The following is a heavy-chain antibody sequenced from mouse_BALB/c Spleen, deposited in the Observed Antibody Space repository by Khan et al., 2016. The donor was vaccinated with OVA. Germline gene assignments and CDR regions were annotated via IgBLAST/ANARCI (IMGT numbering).Heavy chain of an antibody. J-gene: IGHJ4*01. CDR1: GFSLTDYG. CDR3: AKAVWYYYYALDY. V-gene: IGHV2-6-5*01. Sequence: VQLQESGPGLVAPSQSLSITCTVSGFSLTDYGVSWIRQPPGKGLEWLGVIWGGGSTYYNSALKSRLSISKDNSKSQVFLKMSSLQTDDTAMYYCAKAVWYYYYALDYWGQGTSVTVSS. CDR2: IWGGGST. D-gene: IGHD1-1*02.